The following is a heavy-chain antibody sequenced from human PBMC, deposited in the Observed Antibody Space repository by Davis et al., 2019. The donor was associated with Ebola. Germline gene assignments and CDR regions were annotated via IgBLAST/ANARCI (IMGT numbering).Heavy chain of an antibody. Sequence: GESLKISCKASGYTFTRYWIVWVRQMPGKGLEWMGIIYPGDSDTRYSPSFVGQVIFSADKSISTAYLQWSSLKASDTAMYYCARRGYSGISHGFDVWGQGTLVIVSS. CDR3: ARRGYSGISHGFDV. V-gene: IGHV5-51*01. CDR2: IYPGDSDT. CDR1: GYTFTRYW. D-gene: IGHD1-26*01. J-gene: IGHJ4*02.